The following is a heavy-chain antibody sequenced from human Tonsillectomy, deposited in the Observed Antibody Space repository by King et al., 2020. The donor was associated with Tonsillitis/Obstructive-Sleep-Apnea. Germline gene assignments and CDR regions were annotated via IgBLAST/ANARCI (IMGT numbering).Heavy chain of an antibody. D-gene: IGHD3-3*01. Sequence: QLQESGPGLVKPSETLSLTCSVSGGSIISEHWSWIRPPPGKGLEWIGYIYYTGKTNYNPSLKSRLTMSVDTSKNQFSLKLSSVTAADTAVYYCARQSGGTYTEGSFDIWGQGTMVTVSS. J-gene: IGHJ3*02. CDR2: IYYTGKT. V-gene: IGHV4-59*08. CDR3: ARQSGGTYTEGSFDI. CDR1: GGSIISEH.